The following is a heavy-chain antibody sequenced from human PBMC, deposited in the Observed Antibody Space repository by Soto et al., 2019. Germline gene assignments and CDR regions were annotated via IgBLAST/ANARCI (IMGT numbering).Heavy chain of an antibody. CDR2: ISYDGSNK. CDR1: GFTFSSYG. J-gene: IGHJ4*02. CDR3: AKEGGYEAFDY. D-gene: IGHD5-12*01. Sequence: GGSLRLSCAASGFTFSSYGMHWVRQAPGKGLEWVAVISYDGSNKYYADSVKGRFTISRDNSKNTLYLQMNSLRAEDTAVYYCAKEGGYEAFDYWGQGTLVTVSS. V-gene: IGHV3-30*18.